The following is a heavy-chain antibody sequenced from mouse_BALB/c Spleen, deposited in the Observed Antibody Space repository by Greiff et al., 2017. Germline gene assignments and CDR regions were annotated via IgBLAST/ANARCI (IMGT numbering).Heavy chain of an antibody. V-gene: IGHV5-9-4*01. CDR1: GFTFSSYA. D-gene: IGHD1-1*01. Sequence: EVQGVESGGGLVKPGGSLKLSCAASGFTFSSYAMSWVRQSPEKRLEWVAEISSGGSYTYYPDTVTGRFTISRDNAKNTLYLEMSSLRSEDTAMYYCARKGLRYAMDYWGQGTSVTVSS. CDR2: ISSGGSYT. J-gene: IGHJ4*01. CDR3: ARKGLRYAMDY.